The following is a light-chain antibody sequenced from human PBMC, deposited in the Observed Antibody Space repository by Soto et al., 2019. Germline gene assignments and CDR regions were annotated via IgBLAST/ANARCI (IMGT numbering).Light chain of an antibody. CDR3: QQSYSTPYT. V-gene: IGKV1-39*01. Sequence: DIQMTQSPSSLSASVGDRVTITCRASQSISSYLNWYQQKPGKAPKLLIYAASSLQSGVPSRFNGSGSGTDFTLTISSPQPEDFATYYCQQSYSTPYTFGQGTKLEIK. CDR2: AAS. CDR1: QSISSY. J-gene: IGKJ2*01.